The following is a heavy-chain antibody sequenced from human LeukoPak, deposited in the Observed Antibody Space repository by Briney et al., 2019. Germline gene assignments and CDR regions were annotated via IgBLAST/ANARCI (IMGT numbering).Heavy chain of an antibody. CDR2: INHSGST. J-gene: IGHJ5*02. Sequence: PSETLSLTCVVYGVSFSGYYWSWIRQPPGKGLEWIGEINHSGSTNYNPSLKSRVTISVDTSKNQFSLKLSSVTAADTAVYYCARELYVAVAGTAPNWFDPWGQGTLVTVSS. CDR1: GVSFSGYY. CDR3: ARELYVAVAGTAPNWFDP. D-gene: IGHD6-19*01. V-gene: IGHV4-34*01.